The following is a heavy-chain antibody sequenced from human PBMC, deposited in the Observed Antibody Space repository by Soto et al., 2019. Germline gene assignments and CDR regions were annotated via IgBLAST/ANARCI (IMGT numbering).Heavy chain of an antibody. D-gene: IGHD6-19*01. V-gene: IGHV1-2*04. CDR2: INPHSGGT. CDR1: GYTFTGYY. J-gene: IGHJ4*02. Sequence: GASVKVSCKTSGYTFTGYYMHWMRQAPGQGLEWMGWINPHSGGTIYAQKFQGWVTMTRDTSISTAYMELSRLRSDDTAVYYCARSPGLYNSGWAGPWYFDYWGQGTLVTVSS. CDR3: ARSPGLYNSGWAGPWYFDY.